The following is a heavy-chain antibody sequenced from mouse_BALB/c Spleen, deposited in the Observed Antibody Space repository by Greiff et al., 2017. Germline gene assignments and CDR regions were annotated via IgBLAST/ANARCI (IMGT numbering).Heavy chain of an antibody. CDR1: GYSITSDYA. V-gene: IGHV3-2*02. Sequence: ESGPGLVKPSQSLSLTCTVTGYSITSDYAWNWIRQFPGNKLEWMGYISYSGSTSYNPSLKSRISITRDTSKNQFFLQLNSVTTEDTATYYCARKGGLLGAMDYWGQGTSVTVSS. CDR2: ISYSGST. J-gene: IGHJ4*01. D-gene: IGHD1-1*01. CDR3: ARKGGLLGAMDY.